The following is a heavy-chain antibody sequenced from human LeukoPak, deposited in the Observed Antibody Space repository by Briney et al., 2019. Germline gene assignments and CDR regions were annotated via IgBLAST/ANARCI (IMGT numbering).Heavy chain of an antibody. CDR2: LYSGGNT. J-gene: IGHJ4*02. CDR3: ARDLDYYGSGSYHY. D-gene: IGHD3-10*01. V-gene: IGHV3-53*01. CDR1: GFSVSSNY. Sequence: GGSLRLSCAASGFSVSSNYMSWVRQAPGKGLEWVSALYSGGNTHYADSVNGRFTISRDNAKNTLYLQMNSLRAEDTAVYYCARDLDYYGSGSYHYWGQGTLVTVSS.